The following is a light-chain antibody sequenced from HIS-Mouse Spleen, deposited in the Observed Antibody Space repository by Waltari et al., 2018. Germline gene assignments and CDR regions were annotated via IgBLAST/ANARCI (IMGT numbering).Light chain of an antibody. CDR3: SSYAGSNNFNVV. CDR2: EVS. CDR1: SRYVGGYNY. Sequence: QSALTQPPSASGSPGQSVTISCPGTSRYVGGYNYLPWYQQHPGKAPKLMIYEVSKRPSGVPDRFSGSKSGNTASLTVSGLQAEDEADYYCSSYAGSNNFNVVFGGGTKLTVL. V-gene: IGLV2-8*01. J-gene: IGLJ2*01.